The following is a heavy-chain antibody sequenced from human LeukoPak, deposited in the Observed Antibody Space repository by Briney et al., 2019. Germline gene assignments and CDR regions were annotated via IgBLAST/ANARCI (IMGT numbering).Heavy chain of an antibody. Sequence: SETLSLTCAVYGGSFSGYYWTWIRQPPGKGLEWIGEINHSGSTNYNPSLKSRVTISVDTSKNQFSLKVSSVTAAGTAVYYCARVKDPGGYYYYYYMDIWGKGNTVTVSS. CDR3: ARVKDPGGYYYYYYMDI. V-gene: IGHV4-34*01. CDR1: GGSFSGYY. D-gene: IGHD3-16*01. CDR2: INHSGST. J-gene: IGHJ6*03.